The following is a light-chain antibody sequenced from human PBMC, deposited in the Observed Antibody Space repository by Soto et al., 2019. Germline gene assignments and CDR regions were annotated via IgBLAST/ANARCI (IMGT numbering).Light chain of an antibody. Sequence: EIVLTQSPATLSLSPGERATLSCRASQSVGRDYLGWYQQKPGQAPRLVIYNASNRASGIPDRFSGSGSGTDFTLTISRLEPDDFAVYYCHQYAYAPWTFGQGTKVEIK. V-gene: IGKV3-20*01. J-gene: IGKJ1*01. CDR2: NAS. CDR1: QSVGRDY. CDR3: HQYAYAPWT.